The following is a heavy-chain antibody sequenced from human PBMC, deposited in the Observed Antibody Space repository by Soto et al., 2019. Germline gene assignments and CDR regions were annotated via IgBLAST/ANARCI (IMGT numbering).Heavy chain of an antibody. D-gene: IGHD1-26*01. CDR1: GFTFSSYA. V-gene: IGHV3-23*01. CDR3: AKDLAGATRGRFDY. J-gene: IGHJ4*02. CDR2: ISGSGTTT. Sequence: GGSLRLSCAASGFTFSSYAMSWVRQAPGKGLEWVSGISGSGTTTYYADSVKGRFTISRDNSKNTMYLQMNSLRAEDTAVYYCAKDLAGATRGRFDYWGQGTLVTVSS.